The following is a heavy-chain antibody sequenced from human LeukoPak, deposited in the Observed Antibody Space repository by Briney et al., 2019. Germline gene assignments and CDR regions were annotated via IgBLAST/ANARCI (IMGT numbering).Heavy chain of an antibody. CDR3: ARRFAPSRNDAFDI. V-gene: IGHV4-39*01. CDR2: IYYSGST. Sequence: SETLSLTCTVSGGSINSSSYYWGWIRQPPGRGLEWIGTIYYSGSTYYNPSLKSRVTISVDTSKNQFSLKLSSVTASDTAVYYCARRFAPSRNDAFDIWGQGTMVTVSS. CDR1: GGSINSSSYY. J-gene: IGHJ3*02. D-gene: IGHD3-10*01.